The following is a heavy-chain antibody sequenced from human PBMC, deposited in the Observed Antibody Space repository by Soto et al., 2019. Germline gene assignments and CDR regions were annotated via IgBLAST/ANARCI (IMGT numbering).Heavy chain of an antibody. CDR3: ASRTGDWFDP. CDR1: GGSISSYY. CDR2: IYYSGST. Sequence: QVQLQESGPGLVKPSETLSLTCTVSGGSISSYYWSWIRQPPGKGLEWIGYIYYSGSTNYNPSLKSRVTISVDTSKNQFSLKLSSVTAADTAVYYCASRTGDWFDPWGQGTLVTVSS. V-gene: IGHV4-59*08. D-gene: IGHD4-17*01. J-gene: IGHJ5*02.